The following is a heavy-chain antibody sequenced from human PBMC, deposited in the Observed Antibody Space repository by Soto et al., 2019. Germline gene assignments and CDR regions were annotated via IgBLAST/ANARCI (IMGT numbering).Heavy chain of an antibody. J-gene: IGHJ5*02. Sequence: ASVKVSCKASGYNIINYGITWVRQAPGLGLEWMGWVSGYNGNTKYADKLQGRVPMTTATSTTTASMELRSLRSDDTAVHYCARDEVPAANWLDRWGQGTLVTVSS. CDR3: ARDEVPAANWLDR. CDR2: VSGYNGNT. CDR1: GYNIINYG. D-gene: IGHD2-2*01. V-gene: IGHV1-18*01.